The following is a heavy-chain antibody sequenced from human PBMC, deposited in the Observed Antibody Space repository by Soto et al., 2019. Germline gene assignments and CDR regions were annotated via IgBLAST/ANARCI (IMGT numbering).Heavy chain of an antibody. J-gene: IGHJ5*02. Sequence: ETLSLTCTVSGGSISSSSYYWGWIRQPPGKGLEWIGSIYYSGSTYYNPSLKSRVTISVDTSKNQFSLKLSSVTAADTAVYYCARIRITMIVVVTTGWFDPWGQGTLVTVSS. CDR1: GGSISSSSYY. CDR3: ARIRITMIVVVTTGWFDP. CDR2: IYYSGST. V-gene: IGHV4-39*01. D-gene: IGHD3-22*01.